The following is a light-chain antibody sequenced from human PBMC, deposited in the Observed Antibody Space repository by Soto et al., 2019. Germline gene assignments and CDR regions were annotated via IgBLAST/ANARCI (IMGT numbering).Light chain of an antibody. CDR2: DVS. Sequence: QSALTQPASVSGSPGQSITISCTGTSSDVGGYNYVSWYQQHPGKAPKLMIYDVSNRPSGVSNRFSGSKSGNTASLTISGLQAEDEADYSCSSYTSSSLDFYVFGTGTKVTVL. V-gene: IGLV2-14*01. J-gene: IGLJ1*01. CDR3: SSYTSSSLDFYV. CDR1: SSDVGGYNY.